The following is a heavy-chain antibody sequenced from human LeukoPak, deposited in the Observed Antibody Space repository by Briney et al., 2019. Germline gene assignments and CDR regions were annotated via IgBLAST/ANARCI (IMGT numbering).Heavy chain of an antibody. V-gene: IGHV4-34*01. Sequence: SETLSLTCAVYGGSFSGYYWSWIRQPPGKGLEWIGEINHSGSTNYNPSLKSRVTISVDTSKNQFSLKLSSVTAADTAVYYCARAAQDIVAPDYRGQGTLVTVSS. J-gene: IGHJ4*02. CDR3: ARAAQDIVAPDY. D-gene: IGHD5-12*01. CDR1: GGSFSGYY. CDR2: INHSGST.